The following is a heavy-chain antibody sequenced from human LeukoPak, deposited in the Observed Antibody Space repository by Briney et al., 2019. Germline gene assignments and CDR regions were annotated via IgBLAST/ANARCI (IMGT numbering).Heavy chain of an antibody. CDR3: TIQHDYGDKIDY. Sequence: SQTLSLTCTVSGGSVTSASHYWAWLRQPPGKGLEWIGSIHYSGSTYYSPSLKSRLTISGDTSKSQFSLKLTFVTAADTAVYYGTIQHDYGDKIDYCGQGTLVTVSS. CDR1: GGSVTSASHY. J-gene: IGHJ4*02. D-gene: IGHD4-23*01. CDR2: IHYSGST. V-gene: IGHV4-39*01.